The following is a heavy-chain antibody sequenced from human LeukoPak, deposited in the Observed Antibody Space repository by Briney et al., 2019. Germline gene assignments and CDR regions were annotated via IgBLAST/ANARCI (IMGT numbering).Heavy chain of an antibody. V-gene: IGHV4-39*07. D-gene: IGHD3-22*01. J-gene: IGHJ3*02. CDR3: ARCSSGHYDAFDI. CDR1: GDSTSSSSYY. CDR2: MYYSGST. Sequence: SETLSLTCTVSGDSTSSSSYYWAWIRQPPGKGLEWIGSMYYSGSTIYNPALKSRVTISGDTSKNRFSLKLTSLTAADTAVYYCARCSSGHYDAFDIWGQGTMVTVSS.